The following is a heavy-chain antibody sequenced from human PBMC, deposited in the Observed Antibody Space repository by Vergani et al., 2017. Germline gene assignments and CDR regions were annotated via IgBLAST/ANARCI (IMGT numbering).Heavy chain of an antibody. J-gene: IGHJ3*02. Sequence: QVQLVESGGGVVQPGRSLRLSCAASGFTFSSYGMHWVRQAPGKGLEWVAVIWYDGSNKYYADSVKGRFTISRDNSKNTLYLQMNSLRAEDTAVYYCAREGYSSHFDIWGQGTMVTVSS. CDR3: AREGYSSHFDI. V-gene: IGHV3-33*01. CDR2: IWYDGSNK. CDR1: GFTFSSYG. D-gene: IGHD3-22*01.